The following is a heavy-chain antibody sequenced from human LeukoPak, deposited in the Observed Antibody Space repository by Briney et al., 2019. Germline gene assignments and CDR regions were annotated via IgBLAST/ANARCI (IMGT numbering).Heavy chain of an antibody. CDR3: ARRYYYDSSGYRGDY. CDR1: GYSFTAYY. J-gene: IGHJ4*02. D-gene: IGHD3-22*01. Sequence: ASVKVSCKASGYSFTAYYIHWVRQAPGQGLEWMGWINPNSGGTNYAQKFQGRVTMTRDTSISTAYMELSRLRSDDTAVYYCARRYYYDSSGYRGDYWGQGTLVTVSS. V-gene: IGHV1-2*02. CDR2: INPNSGGT.